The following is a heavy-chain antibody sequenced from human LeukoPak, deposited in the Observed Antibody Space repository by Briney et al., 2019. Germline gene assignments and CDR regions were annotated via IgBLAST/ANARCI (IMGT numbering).Heavy chain of an antibody. V-gene: IGHV2-70*04. CDR3: ARMGVATFDY. J-gene: IGHJ4*02. CDR1: GFSLSTSGMR. Sequence: SGPALVKPTQTLTLTCTFSGFSLSTSGMRVSWIRQPPGKALEWLARIDRDDDKFYSTSLKTRLTISKDTSKNQVVLTMTNMDPVDTATYYCARMGVATFDYWGQGTLVTVSS. CDR2: IDRDDDK. D-gene: IGHD1-1*01.